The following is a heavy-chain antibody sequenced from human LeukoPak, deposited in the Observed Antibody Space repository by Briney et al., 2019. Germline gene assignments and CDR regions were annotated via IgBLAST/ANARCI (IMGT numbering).Heavy chain of an antibody. Sequence: PGGSLRLSCVASGFTFSSFAIHWVRQAPGKGLEWVAVISYDGSNKYYADSVKGRFTISRDNSKNTLYLQMNSLRAEDTAVYYCAKDSSLWFGESGTPFDYWGRGTLVTVSS. CDR1: GFTFSSFA. J-gene: IGHJ4*02. D-gene: IGHD3-10*01. CDR3: AKDSSLWFGESGTPFDY. V-gene: IGHV3-30-3*01. CDR2: ISYDGSNK.